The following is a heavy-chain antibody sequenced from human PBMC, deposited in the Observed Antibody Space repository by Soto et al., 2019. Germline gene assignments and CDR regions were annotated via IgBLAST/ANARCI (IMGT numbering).Heavy chain of an antibody. CDR1: GFTFSDYA. Sequence: QLLESGGGLVQPGGSLRLSCAASGFTFSDYAMSWVRQAPGKGLEWVSSISRGGGSPYYADSVKGRFTISRNNSKNTLFLQMNSLRAEDTAVYYCAKGDGRIVPRHFDYWGQGTLVTVSS. D-gene: IGHD1-26*01. CDR3: AKGDGRIVPRHFDY. CDR2: ISRGGGSP. V-gene: IGHV3-23*01. J-gene: IGHJ4*02.